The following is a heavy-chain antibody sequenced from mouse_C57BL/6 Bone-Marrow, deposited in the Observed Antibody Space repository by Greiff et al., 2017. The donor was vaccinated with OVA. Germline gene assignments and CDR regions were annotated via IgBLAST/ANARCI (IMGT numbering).Heavy chain of an antibody. V-gene: IGHV1-80*01. D-gene: IGHD1-1*01. CDR3: ARGDYYGSSYRGFAY. CDR2: IYPGDGDT. Sequence: QVQLQQSGAELVKPGASVKISCKASGYAFTSYWINWVKQRPGKGLEWIGQIYPGDGDTNYNGKFKGKATLTADKSSSTAYMQLSSLTSEDSAVYFCARGDYYGSSYRGFAYWGQGTLVTVSA. J-gene: IGHJ3*01. CDR1: GYAFTSYW.